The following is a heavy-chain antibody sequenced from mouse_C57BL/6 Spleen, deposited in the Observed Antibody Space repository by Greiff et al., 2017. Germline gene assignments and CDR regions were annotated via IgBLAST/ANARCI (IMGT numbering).Heavy chain of an antibody. CDR2: INPNNGGT. Sequence: EVQLQQSGPELVKPGASVKMSCKASGYTFTDYNMNWVKQSHGKSLDWIGYINPNNGGTSYNQKFKGKATLTVNKSSSTAYMGLRSLTSEDSAVYYCARRLLQMSYYAMGYWGQGASVTVSS. J-gene: IGHJ4*01. D-gene: IGHD2-3*01. CDR1: GYTFTDYN. V-gene: IGHV1-22*01. CDR3: ARRLLQMSYYAMGY.